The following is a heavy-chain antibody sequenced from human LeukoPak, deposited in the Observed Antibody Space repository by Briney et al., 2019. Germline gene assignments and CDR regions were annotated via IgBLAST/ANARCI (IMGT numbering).Heavy chain of an antibody. CDR2: IYYSGST. J-gene: IGHJ5*02. V-gene: IGHV4-39*07. CDR3: ARTPRDCSSTSCSFWFDP. D-gene: IGHD2-2*01. CDR1: GGSISSSSYY. Sequence: SETLSLTCTVSGGSISSSSYYWGWIRQPPGKGLEWIGSIYYSGSTNYNPSLKSRVTMSVDTSKNQFSLKLSSVTAADTAVYYCARTPRDCSSTSCSFWFDPWGQGTLVTVSS.